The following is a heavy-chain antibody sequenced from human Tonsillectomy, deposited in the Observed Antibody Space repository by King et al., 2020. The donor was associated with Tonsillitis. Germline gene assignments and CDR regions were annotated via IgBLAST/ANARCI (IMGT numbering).Heavy chain of an antibody. CDR3: ARVLEPYGSGSYFFGF. Sequence: PLVQSGAEVKKPGSSVKVSCKASGGTFSTYAISWVRQAPGQGLEWMGGIIPIFGAANYAHKFQGRVTITADESTTTAYMELSSLRSEDTAVYYCARVLEPYGSGSYFFGFWGQGTLVTVSS. CDR1: GGTFSTYA. D-gene: IGHD3-10*01. V-gene: IGHV1-69*01. J-gene: IGHJ4*02. CDR2: IIPIFGAA.